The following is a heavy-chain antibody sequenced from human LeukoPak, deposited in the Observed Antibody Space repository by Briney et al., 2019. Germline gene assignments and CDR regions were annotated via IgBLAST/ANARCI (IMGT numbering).Heavy chain of an antibody. D-gene: IGHD6-19*01. J-gene: IGHJ4*02. V-gene: IGHV5-51*01. CDR3: ARRSSSGWGDLDY. CDR2: IHPSDSDT. CDR1: GYTFTTYW. Sequence: GESLKISCKSSGYTFTTYWIGWVRQMPGKGLEWMGIIHPSDSDTKYSPSFEDQVTISVDKSITTTYLQWSRLEASDTAIYYCARRSSSGWGDLDYWGQGTLVTVS.